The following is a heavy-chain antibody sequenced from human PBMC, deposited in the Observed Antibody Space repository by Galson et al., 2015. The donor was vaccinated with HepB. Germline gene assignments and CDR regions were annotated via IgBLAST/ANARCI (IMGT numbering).Heavy chain of an antibody. CDR3: ARLPHSSSWWSGWFDP. J-gene: IGHJ5*02. CDR2: IYYSGST. V-gene: IGHV4-59*08. Sequence: SETLSLTCTVSGGSISSYYWSWIRQPPGKGLEWIGYIYYSGSTNYNPSLKSRVTISVDTSKNQFSLKLSSVTAADTAVYYCARLPHSSSWWSGWFDPWGQGTLVTVSS. D-gene: IGHD6-13*01. CDR1: GGSISSYY.